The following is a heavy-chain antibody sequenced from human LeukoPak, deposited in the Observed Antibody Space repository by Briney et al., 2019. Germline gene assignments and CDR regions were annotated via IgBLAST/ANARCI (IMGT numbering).Heavy chain of an antibody. CDR2: IYTSGST. J-gene: IGHJ3*02. CDR1: GGSISSYY. V-gene: IGHV4-4*07. D-gene: IGHD2-2*01. CDR3: ARSPPRCSSTSCHAGDAFDM. Sequence: SETLSLTCTVSGGSISSYYWSWIRQPAGKGLKWIGRIYTSGSTNYSPSLKSRVTMSVDTSKNQFSLNLSSVTAADTAVYHCARSPPRCSSTSCHAGDAFDMWGQGTMVTVSS.